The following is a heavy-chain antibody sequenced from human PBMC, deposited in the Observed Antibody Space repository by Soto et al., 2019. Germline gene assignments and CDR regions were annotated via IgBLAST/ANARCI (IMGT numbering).Heavy chain of an antibody. CDR3: ARDASSSMSLDI. D-gene: IGHD6-13*01. CDR2: IYYSGST. CDR1: GGSISSYY. J-gene: IGHJ3*02. Sequence: SETLSLTCTVSGGSISSYYWSWIRQPPGKGLEWIGYIYYSGSTNYNPSLKSRVTISVDTSKNQFSLKLSSVTAADTAVYYCARDASSSMSLDIWGQGTMVTVS. V-gene: IGHV4-59*01.